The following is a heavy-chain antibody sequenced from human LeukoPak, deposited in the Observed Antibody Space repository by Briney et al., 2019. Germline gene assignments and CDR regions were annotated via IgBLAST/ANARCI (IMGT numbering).Heavy chain of an antibody. V-gene: IGHV3-11*01. CDR2: ISSSGSTI. D-gene: IGHD4-17*01. CDR3: ARGDTVTPFPVKYFQH. CDR1: GFTFSDYY. Sequence: GGSLRLSCAASGFTFSDYYMSWIRQAPGKGLEWVSYISSSGSTIYYADSVKGRFTISRDNAKNSLYLQMNSLRAEDTAVYYCARGDTVTPFPVKYFQHWGQGTLVTVSS. J-gene: IGHJ1*01.